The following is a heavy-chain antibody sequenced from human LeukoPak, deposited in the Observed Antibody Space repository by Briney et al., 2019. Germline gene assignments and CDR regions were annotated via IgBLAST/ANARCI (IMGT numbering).Heavy chain of an antibody. J-gene: IGHJ3*02. Sequence: GESLKISCQGSGYTFTNYWIGWVRQMPGKGLEWMGIIYPDDSGTKYSPSFQGQVTLSVDKSINTAYLQWSSLKASDTAMYYCARQAPYYLHIPGNDAFDIWGQGTMVTVSS. CDR2: IYPDDSGT. V-gene: IGHV5-51*01. D-gene: IGHD3-10*01. CDR3: ARQAPYYLHIPGNDAFDI. CDR1: GYTFTNYW.